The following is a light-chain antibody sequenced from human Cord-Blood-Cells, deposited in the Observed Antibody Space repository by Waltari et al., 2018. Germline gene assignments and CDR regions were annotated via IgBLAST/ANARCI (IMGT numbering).Light chain of an antibody. CDR3: QQSRA. Sequence: DIQMTQSPSTLSASVGDRVTITCRASQSISSWLAWYQQKPGKAPKLLIYKASSLESGVPSRFSGSGSGTEFTLTISSLQPDDFETYYCQQSRAFGQGTKVEIK. CDR1: QSISSW. V-gene: IGKV1-5*03. CDR2: KAS. J-gene: IGKJ1*01.